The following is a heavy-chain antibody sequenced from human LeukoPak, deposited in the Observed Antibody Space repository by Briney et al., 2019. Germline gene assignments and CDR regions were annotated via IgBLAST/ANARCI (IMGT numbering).Heavy chain of an antibody. V-gene: IGHV4-59*01. CDR3: ARVPDTSGYFYYFDY. Sequence: SETLSLTCTVSGASISTYYWGWIRQPPEKRPEWIGHISYSGGTNYSPSLKSRVTISMDTSENQFSLNLSSVTAADTAVYYCARVPDTSGYFYYFDYWGRGTLVTVSS. D-gene: IGHD3-22*01. CDR2: ISYSGGT. J-gene: IGHJ4*02. CDR1: GASISTYY.